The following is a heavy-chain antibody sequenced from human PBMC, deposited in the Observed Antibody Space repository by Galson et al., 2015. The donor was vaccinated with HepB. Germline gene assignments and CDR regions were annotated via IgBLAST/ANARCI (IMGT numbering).Heavy chain of an antibody. V-gene: IGHV3-49*04. J-gene: IGHJ3*02. CDR3: TRRGEEHTVVVTAVDAFDI. D-gene: IGHD2-21*02. CDR1: GFTFGDYV. Sequence: LRLSCAASGFTFGDYVMSWVRQAPGKGLEWVGFIRGVPYGATTEYAASVKGRFTISRDDSQSIAYLQMSSLKTEDTAVYFCTRRGEEHTVVVTAVDAFDIWGQGTMVTVSS. CDR2: IRGVPYGATT.